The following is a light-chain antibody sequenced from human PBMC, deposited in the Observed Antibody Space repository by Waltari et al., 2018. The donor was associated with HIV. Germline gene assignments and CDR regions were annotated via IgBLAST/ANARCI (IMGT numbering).Light chain of an antibody. CDR1: ESLTVSY. CDR3: QQYVIPPYT. J-gene: IGKJ2*01. CDR2: GAS. V-gene: IGKV3-20*01. Sequence: EIVLTQSPVTLSLSPGERASLSCRASESLTVSYLAWYQWKPGQAPRLLIYGASNRATGIPARFSGSGSGTGFTLTISRLEPEDFAVYYCQQYVIPPYTFGQGTKLEIK.